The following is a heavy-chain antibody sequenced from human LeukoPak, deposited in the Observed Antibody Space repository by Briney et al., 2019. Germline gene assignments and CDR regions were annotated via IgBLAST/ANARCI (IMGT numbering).Heavy chain of an antibody. Sequence: ASVKVSCKASGYTFSVYWIHWVRLVPGQGLEWMGWINPNSGGTNFAQKFRGRVTMTRDTSITTVYMELSGLNSDDTAIYYCARGVLLQGRGAFDIWGQGTMLTVSS. CDR1: GYTFSVYW. J-gene: IGHJ3*02. CDR3: ARGVLLQGRGAFDI. CDR2: INPNSGGT. D-gene: IGHD2-15*01. V-gene: IGHV1-2*02.